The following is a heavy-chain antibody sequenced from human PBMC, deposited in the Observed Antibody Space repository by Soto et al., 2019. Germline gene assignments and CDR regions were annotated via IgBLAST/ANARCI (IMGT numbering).Heavy chain of an antibody. V-gene: IGHV3-23*01. CDR1: GFTFSSYA. D-gene: IGHD6-19*01. CDR3: AKDRWVYAIGGPYSSGWLFDY. CDR2: ISGSGGST. J-gene: IGHJ4*02. Sequence: GGSLRLSCAASGFTFSSYAMSWVRQAPGKGLEWVSAISGSGGSTYYADSVKGRFTISRDNSKNTLYLQMNSLRAEDTAVYYCAKDRWVYAIGGPYSSGWLFDYWGQGTLVTVSS.